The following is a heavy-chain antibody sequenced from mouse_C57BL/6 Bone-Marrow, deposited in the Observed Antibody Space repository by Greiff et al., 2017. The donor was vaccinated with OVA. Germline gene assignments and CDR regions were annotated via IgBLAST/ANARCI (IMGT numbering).Heavy chain of an antibody. CDR1: GYTFTSYW. CDR3: GLSYYSNRDYYAMDY. J-gene: IGHJ4*01. V-gene: IGHV1-7*01. Sequence: VQLQQSGAELAKPGASVKLSCKASGYTFTSYWMHWVKQRPGPGLEWIGSINPSSGYTQYNQKFKDKATLTADKSSSTAYMQLSSLTYEDAAVYYCGLSYYSNRDYYAMDYWGQGTSVTVSS. D-gene: IGHD2-5*01. CDR2: INPSSGYT.